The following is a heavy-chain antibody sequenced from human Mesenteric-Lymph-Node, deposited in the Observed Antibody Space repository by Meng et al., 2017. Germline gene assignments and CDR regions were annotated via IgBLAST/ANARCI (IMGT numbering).Heavy chain of an antibody. D-gene: IGHD5-18*01. CDR2: INVGNGNT. CDR1: GYTFTNYA. Sequence: ASVKVSCKASGYTFTNYAIHWVRQAPGQRLEWMGWINVGNGNTEYSQNFQGRVTITRDTSASTAYMELSSLRSEDTAVYYCARGRSRYTFDYWGQGTQVTFAS. J-gene: IGHJ4*02. CDR3: ARGRSRYTFDY. V-gene: IGHV1-3*01.